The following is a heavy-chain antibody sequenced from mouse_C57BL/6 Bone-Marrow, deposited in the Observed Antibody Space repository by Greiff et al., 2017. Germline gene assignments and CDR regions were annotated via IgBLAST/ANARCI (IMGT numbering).Heavy chain of an antibody. D-gene: IGHD1-1*01. Sequence: QVQLQQPGAELVKPGASVKLSCKASGYTFTSYWMQWVKQRPGQGLEWIGEIDPSDSYTNYNQKFKGKATLTVDTSSSTAYMQLSSLTSEDSAVYYCARGDYYGSYWGQGTLVTVSA. V-gene: IGHV1-50*01. J-gene: IGHJ3*01. CDR2: IDPSDSYT. CDR1: GYTFTSYW. CDR3: ARGDYYGSY.